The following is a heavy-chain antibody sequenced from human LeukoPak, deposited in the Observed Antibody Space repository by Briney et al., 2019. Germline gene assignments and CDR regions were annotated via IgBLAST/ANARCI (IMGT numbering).Heavy chain of an antibody. CDR3: ARGPELERFDY. D-gene: IGHD1-1*01. J-gene: IGHJ4*02. Sequence: SVKVSCKASGGTFSSYAISWVRQAPGQGLEWMGGIIPIFGTASYAQKFQGRVTITTDESTSTAYMELSSLRSEDTAVYYCARGPELERFDYWGQGTLVTVTS. V-gene: IGHV1-69*05. CDR2: IIPIFGTA. CDR1: GGTFSSYA.